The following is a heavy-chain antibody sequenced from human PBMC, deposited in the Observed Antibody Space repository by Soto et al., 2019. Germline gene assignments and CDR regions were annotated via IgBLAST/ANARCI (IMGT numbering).Heavy chain of an antibody. V-gene: IGHV4-31*03. CDR2: INYSGST. CDR3: ARAPSGYCSRVIFDY. J-gene: IGHJ4*02. CDR1: GGSISSGGYY. Sequence: QVQLQESGPGLVKPSQTLSLTCTSSGGSISSGGYYWSWIRQHPGKDLEWTGYINYSGSTYYTLSLKSRVTISVDTSKNQFSLKLSSVTAADTAVYYCARAPSGYCSRVIFDYWGQGTLVTVSS. D-gene: IGHD6-13*01.